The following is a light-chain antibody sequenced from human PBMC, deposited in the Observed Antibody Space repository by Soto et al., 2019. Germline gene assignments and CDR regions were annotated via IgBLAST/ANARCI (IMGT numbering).Light chain of an antibody. J-gene: IGKJ1*01. V-gene: IGKV3-20*01. CDR1: QSVTGSY. CDR3: QQYGSSPPT. Sequence: EIVLTQFPGTLSLSPGERATLSCRASQSVTGSYLAWYQQILGQAPRLLVFGASSRATGIPDRFSGSGSGTDFTLTISRLEPEDFAVYYCQQYGSSPPTFGQGTKVEIK. CDR2: GAS.